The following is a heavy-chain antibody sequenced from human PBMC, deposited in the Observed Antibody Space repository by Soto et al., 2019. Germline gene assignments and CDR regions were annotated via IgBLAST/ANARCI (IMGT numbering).Heavy chain of an antibody. CDR3: ARIGSSSWYYFDY. J-gene: IGHJ4*02. CDR2: ISSSSSYT. V-gene: IGHV3-11*06. CDR1: GFTFSDYY. D-gene: IGHD6-13*01. Sequence: GALRLSCAASGFTFSDYYMSWIRQAPGKGLEWVSYISSSSSYTNYADSVKGRFTISRDNAKNSLYLQMNSLRAEDTAVYYCARIGSSSWYYFDYWGQGTLVTVSS.